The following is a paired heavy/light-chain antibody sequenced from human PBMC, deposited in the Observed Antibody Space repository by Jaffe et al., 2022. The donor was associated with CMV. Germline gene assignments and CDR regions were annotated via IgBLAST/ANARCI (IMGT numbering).Light chain of an antibody. CDR2: EVN. CDR3: CSYATNFWV. J-gene: IGLJ3*02. CDR1: SSDVGTYNL. V-gene: IGLV2-23*02. Sequence: QSALTQPASVSASLGQSITISCTGTSSDVGTYNLVSWYQQHPGKAPKVMIYEVNRRPSGVSNRFSGSKSGNTASLTISGLQAEDEADYHCCSYATNFWVFGGGTKVTVL.
Heavy chain of an antibody. CDR3: AREVGNFDY. D-gene: IGHD1-26*01. V-gene: IGHV3-21*01. Sequence: EVQLVESGGRLVKPGGSLRLSCAASGFPFISYSINWVRQAPGKGLEWVSSISSSSSYIYYAYSVRGRFTISRDNAKNSVYLQMDSLRVEDTAVYYCAREVGNFDYWGQGTLVTVSS. J-gene: IGHJ4*02. CDR2: ISSSSSYI. CDR1: GFPFISYS.